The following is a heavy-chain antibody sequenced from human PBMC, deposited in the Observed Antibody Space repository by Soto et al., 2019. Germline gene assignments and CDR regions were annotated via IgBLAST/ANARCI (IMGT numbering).Heavy chain of an antibody. V-gene: IGHV3-64D*06. J-gene: IGHJ4*02. CDR1: GFTFSSYA. D-gene: IGHD6-19*01. CDR2: ISGNGGST. Sequence: PGGSLRLSCAASGFTFSSYAMHWVRQAPGKGLEYVSAISGNGGSTYYADSVKGRFIISRDNFKNTLYLQMSSLGPEDTAVYYCVKTIAVAGNFDYWGQGTLVTVSS. CDR3: VKTIAVAGNFDY.